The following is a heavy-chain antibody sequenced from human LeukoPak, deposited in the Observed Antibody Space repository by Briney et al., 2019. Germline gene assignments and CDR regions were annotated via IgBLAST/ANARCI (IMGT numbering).Heavy chain of an antibody. CDR1: GFTFSSYW. CDR2: INSDGSST. J-gene: IGHJ3*02. D-gene: IGHD2-2*01. V-gene: IGHV3-74*01. CDR3: ARELGGIPAAIGGIDI. Sequence: GGSLRLSCAASGFTFSSYWMHWVRQAPGKGLVWVSRINSDGSSTSYADSVKGRFTISRDNAKNSLYLQMNSLRAEDTAVYYCARELGGIPAAIGGIDIWGQGTMVTVSS.